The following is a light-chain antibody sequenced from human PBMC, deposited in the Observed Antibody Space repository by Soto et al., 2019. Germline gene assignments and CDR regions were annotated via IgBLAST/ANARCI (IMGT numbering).Light chain of an antibody. V-gene: IGKV1-8*01. J-gene: IGKJ1*01. Sequence: QVTKSPSSLSACVGDRVTITCRASQTISSFLNWYQQKPGKAPKLLIYAASTLQSGVPSRFSGSGSGTDFTLTISCLQSEDFATYYCQQYYSYPQAFGQGTKVDIK. CDR1: QTISSF. CDR2: AAS. CDR3: QQYYSYPQA.